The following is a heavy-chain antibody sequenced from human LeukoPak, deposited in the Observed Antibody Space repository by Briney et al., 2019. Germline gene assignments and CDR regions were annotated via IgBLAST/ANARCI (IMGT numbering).Heavy chain of an antibody. J-gene: IGHJ4*02. CDR2: ISGSGGST. CDR1: AFTFSSYA. V-gene: IGHV3-23*01. D-gene: IGHD6-19*01. CDR3: AKNRGIAVAASFDY. Sequence: GRSLRLSCAASAFTFSSYAMSWVRQAPGKGLEWVSAISGSGGSTYYADSVKGRFTISRDNSKNTLYLQMNSLRAEDTAVYYCAKNRGIAVAASFDYWGQGTLVTVSS.